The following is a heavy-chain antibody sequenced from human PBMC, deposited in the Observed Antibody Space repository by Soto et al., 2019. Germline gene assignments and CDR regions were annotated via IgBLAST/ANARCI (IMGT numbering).Heavy chain of an antibody. J-gene: IGHJ4*02. D-gene: IGHD6-13*01. CDR3: ARYRREAVAGYTLDN. V-gene: IGHV4-59*01. Sequence: SETLSLTCTVSGGSISGNYWTWIRQPPGKGLEWIGYVYNSGSTNYNPSLKSRVTISEDTSKSQFSLKVNSMTAADTAVYYCARYRREAVAGYTLDNWGQGILVTVS. CDR2: VYNSGST. CDR1: GGSISGNY.